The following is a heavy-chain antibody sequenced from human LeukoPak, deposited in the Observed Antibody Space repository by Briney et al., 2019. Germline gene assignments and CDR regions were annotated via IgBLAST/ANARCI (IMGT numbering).Heavy chain of an antibody. Sequence: KXSXXXXGYSFXSYWIGWVRQMPGKGLEWMGIIYPGDSDTRYSPSFQGQVTISADKSISTAYLQWSSLKASDTAMYYCARGGSLVGAFDYWGQGTLVTVSS. J-gene: IGHJ4*02. CDR3: ARGGSLVGAFDY. D-gene: IGHD1-26*01. CDR1: GYSFXSYW. V-gene: IGHV5-51*01. CDR2: IYPGDSDT.